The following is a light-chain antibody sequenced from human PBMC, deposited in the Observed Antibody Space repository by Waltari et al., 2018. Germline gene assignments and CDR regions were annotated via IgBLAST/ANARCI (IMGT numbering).Light chain of an antibody. CDR2: EAS. Sequence: DIQMTQSPSTLSAFVGDRVTITCRASQSISTWLDWYQQKPGKAPKLLIYEASTLNSGVPSRFSGSGSGTEFTLTIGSLQPDDFGTYYCQQYDGNSRTFGQGTRVEIK. CDR3: QQYDGNSRT. CDR1: QSISTW. J-gene: IGKJ1*01. V-gene: IGKV1-5*03.